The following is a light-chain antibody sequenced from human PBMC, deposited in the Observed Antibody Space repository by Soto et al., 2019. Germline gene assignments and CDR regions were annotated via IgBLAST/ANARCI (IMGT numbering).Light chain of an antibody. CDR1: RSVRSN. J-gene: IGKJ5*01. V-gene: IGKV3-11*01. Sequence: ERVMTQSPATLSVSPGERVTLSCRASRSVRSNLAWYQQKPGQSPRLLIYDASNRATDIPARFSGSGSGTDFTLTISSLEPEDFAVYYCQQRSNWITFGQGTRLEIK. CDR3: QQRSNWIT. CDR2: DAS.